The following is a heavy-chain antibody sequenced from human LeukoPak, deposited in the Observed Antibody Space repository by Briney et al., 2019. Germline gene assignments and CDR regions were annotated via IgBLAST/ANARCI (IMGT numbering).Heavy chain of an antibody. D-gene: IGHD4-17*01. CDR2: ISGSGGST. J-gene: IGHJ4*02. V-gene: IGHV3-23*01. CDR3: AKALGYDYGDYDY. CDR1: GFTFGSYA. Sequence: GGTLRLSCAASGFTFGSYAMSWVRQAPGKGLEWVSAISGSGGSTYYADSVKGRFTISRDNSKNTLYLQMNSLRAEDTAVYYCAKALGYDYGDYDYWGQGTLVTVSS.